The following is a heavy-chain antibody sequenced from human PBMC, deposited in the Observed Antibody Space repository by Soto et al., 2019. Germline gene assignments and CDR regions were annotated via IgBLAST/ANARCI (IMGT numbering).Heavy chain of an antibody. J-gene: IGHJ4*02. CDR2: ISSSSSYI. CDR3: AKDKATVVTLFDY. D-gene: IGHD2-15*01. CDR1: GFSFNTYS. Sequence: LRLSCAASGFSFNTYSMNWVRQAPGKGLEWVSSISSSSSYIYYADSVKGRFTISRDNAKNSLYLQMNSLRAEDTAVYYCAKDKATVVTLFDYWGQGTLVTVSS. V-gene: IGHV3-21*01.